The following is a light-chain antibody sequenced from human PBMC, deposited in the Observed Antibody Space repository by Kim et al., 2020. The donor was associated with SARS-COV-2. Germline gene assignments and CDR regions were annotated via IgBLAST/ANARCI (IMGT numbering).Light chain of an antibody. Sequence: EIVLTQSPGTLSLSPGERATLSCRASQSVRGNYLVWYQQKPGQAPRLLIYGASSRATGIPDRFSGSGSGTDFTLTISRLEPEDFAVYYCQQYGSSPPLTFGGGTKVDI. V-gene: IGKV3-20*01. CDR3: QQYGSSPPLT. J-gene: IGKJ4*01. CDR2: GAS. CDR1: QSVRGNY.